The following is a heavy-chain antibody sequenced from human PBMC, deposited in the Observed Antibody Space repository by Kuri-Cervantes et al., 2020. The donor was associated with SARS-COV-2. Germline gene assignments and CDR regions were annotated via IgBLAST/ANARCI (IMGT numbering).Heavy chain of an antibody. CDR1: GFTFSSYG. Sequence: GGSLRLSCAASGFTFSSYGMHWVRQAPGKGLEWVAVIWYDGSNKYYADSVKGRFTISRDNSKNTLYLQMNTLRVDDTAVYYCARDARGIFGVAYNYWGQGTLVTVSS. CDR2: IWYDGSNK. V-gene: IGHV3-33*01. J-gene: IGHJ4*02. CDR3: ARDARGIFGVAYNY. D-gene: IGHD3-3*01.